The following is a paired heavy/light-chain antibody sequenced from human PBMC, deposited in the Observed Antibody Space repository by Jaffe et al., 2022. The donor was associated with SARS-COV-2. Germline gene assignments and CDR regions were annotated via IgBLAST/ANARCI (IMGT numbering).Heavy chain of an antibody. V-gene: IGHV3-23*01. CDR2: IGAGGDVT. D-gene: IGHD2-21*01. CDR3: ARDQLTVSYSSLQY. CDR1: GFTFGSYA. J-gene: IGHJ4*02. Sequence: EVQLLESGGGLVQPGGSLRLSCAASGFTFGSYAMNWIRQAPGKGLDWVSSIGAGGDVTYYADSVQGRFTVSRDNSKNTLYLQMNSLRADDTAVYFCARDQLTVSYSSLQYWGLGTLVTVSS.
Light chain of an antibody. CDR2: AAS. J-gene: IGKJ1*01. Sequence: IQMTQSPSSLSASVGDRVTITCRASQGIRNDLGWYQQKPGKAPKLLIYAASHLQGGVPSRFSGSASGTDFTLTISGLQPEDFATYYCLQDYNYPRTFGQGTTVEIK. CDR1: QGIRND. V-gene: IGKV1-6*01. CDR3: LQDYNYPRT.